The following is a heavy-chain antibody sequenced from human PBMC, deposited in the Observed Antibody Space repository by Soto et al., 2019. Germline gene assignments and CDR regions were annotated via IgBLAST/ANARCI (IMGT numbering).Heavy chain of an antibody. CDR3: AKVYSSNWYLGYYFDY. CDR2: ISGSADST. Sequence: GGSLRLSCAASGFTFRSFAMSWVRQAPGRGLEWVSLISGSADSTFYADSVKGRFTISRDNSKNTLYLQMNSLRAEDTAVYYCAKVYSSNWYLGYYFDYWGQGALVTVSS. J-gene: IGHJ4*02. D-gene: IGHD6-13*01. CDR1: GFTFRSFA. V-gene: IGHV3-23*01.